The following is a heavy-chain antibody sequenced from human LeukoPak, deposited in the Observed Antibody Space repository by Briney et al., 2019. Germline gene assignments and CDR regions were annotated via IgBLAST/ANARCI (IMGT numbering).Heavy chain of an antibody. CDR3: ARGGVAVAGRPYYYYGMDV. Sequence: GSLRLSCAASGFTLRDHFMDWVRQPPGKGLEWIGEINHSGSTNCNPSLKSRVTISVDTSKNQFSLKLTSVTAADTAVYYCARGGVAVAGRPYYYYGMDVWGQGTTVTVSS. V-gene: IGHV4-34*01. CDR1: GFTLRDHF. J-gene: IGHJ6*02. CDR2: INHSGST. D-gene: IGHD6-19*01.